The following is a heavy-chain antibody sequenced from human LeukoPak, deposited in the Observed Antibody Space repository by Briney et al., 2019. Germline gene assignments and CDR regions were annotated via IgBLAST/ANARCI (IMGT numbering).Heavy chain of an antibody. V-gene: IGHV5-51*01. D-gene: IGHD3-22*01. CDR3: ARRGDSSGYSFDP. Sequence: GESLKISCKGSGYSFTSYWIGWVRQMPGKGLKWMGIIYPGDSDTRDSPSFQGQVTISADKSISTAYLQWSSLKASDTAMYYCARRGDSSGYSFDPWGQGTLVTVSS. CDR1: GYSFTSYW. J-gene: IGHJ5*02. CDR2: IYPGDSDT.